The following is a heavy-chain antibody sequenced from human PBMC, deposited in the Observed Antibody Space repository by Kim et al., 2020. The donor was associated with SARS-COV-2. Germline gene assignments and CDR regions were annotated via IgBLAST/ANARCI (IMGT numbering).Heavy chain of an antibody. D-gene: IGHD3-10*01. J-gene: IGHJ5*02. Sequence: PSLKSRVTISVDTSKNQFSLKRSSVTAADTAVYYCARVYYGSGSNNWFDPWGQGTLVTVSS. V-gene: IGHV4-31*02. CDR3: ARVYYGSGSNNWFDP.